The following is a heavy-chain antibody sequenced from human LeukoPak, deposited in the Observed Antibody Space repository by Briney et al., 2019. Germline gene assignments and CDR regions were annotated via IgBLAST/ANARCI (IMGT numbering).Heavy chain of an antibody. V-gene: IGHV4-34*01. CDR2: INHSGST. CDR3: ARGGYCGSGNDFRFDP. D-gene: IGHD3-10*01. Sequence: SETLSLTCAVYGGSFSGYYWSWIRQPPGKGLEWIGEINHSGSTNYNPSLKSRVTISVDTSKNQFSLKLSSVTPADTAVYYCARGGYCGSGNDFRFDPWGQGTLVTVSS. CDR1: GGSFSGYY. J-gene: IGHJ5*02.